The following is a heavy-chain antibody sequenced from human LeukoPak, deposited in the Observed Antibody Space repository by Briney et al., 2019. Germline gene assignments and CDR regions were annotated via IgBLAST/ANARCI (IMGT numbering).Heavy chain of an antibody. D-gene: IGHD2-15*01. CDR3: AKSYCSGGSCYSVHDAFDI. J-gene: IGHJ3*02. V-gene: IGHV3-9*01. CDR1: GFTFDDYA. Sequence: GGSLRLSCAASGFTFDDYAMHWVRQAPGKGLEWVSGISWNSGCIGYADSVKGRFTISRDNAKNSLYLQMNSLRAEDTALYYCAKSYCSGGSCYSVHDAFDIWGQGTMVTVSS. CDR2: ISWNSGCI.